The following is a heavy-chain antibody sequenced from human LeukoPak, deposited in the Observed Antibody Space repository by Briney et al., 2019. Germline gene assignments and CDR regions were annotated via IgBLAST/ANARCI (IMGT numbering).Heavy chain of an antibody. CDR2: INQYGSEK. Sequence: PGGSLRLSCTASGFTFGDYAMSWVRQAPGKGLEWVANINQYGSEKYYVDSVKGRFTISRDNAKNSLYLQMNSLRAEDTAVYYCARASSSWYYFDYWGQGTLVTVSS. CDR1: GFTFGDYA. CDR3: ARASSSWYYFDY. D-gene: IGHD6-13*01. V-gene: IGHV3-7*01. J-gene: IGHJ4*02.